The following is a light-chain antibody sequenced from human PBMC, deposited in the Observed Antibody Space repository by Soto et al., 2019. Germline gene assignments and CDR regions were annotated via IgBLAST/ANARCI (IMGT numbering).Light chain of an antibody. J-gene: IGKJ4*01. Sequence: DIQMTPSPSTLSASVGDRVTITCRASQSISSWLAWYQQKPGKAPKLLIYKASSLESGVPSRFSGSGSGTEFTLTISSLQPDDFATYYCQQYNSYPSFGGGTKVEIK. CDR2: KAS. CDR3: QQYNSYPS. CDR1: QSISSW. V-gene: IGKV1-5*03.